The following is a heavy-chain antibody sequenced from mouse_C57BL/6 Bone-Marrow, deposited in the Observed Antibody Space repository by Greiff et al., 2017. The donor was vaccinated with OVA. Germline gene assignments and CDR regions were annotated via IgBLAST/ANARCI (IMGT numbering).Heavy chain of an antibody. D-gene: IGHD2-2*01. J-gene: IGHJ2*01. CDR1: GYTFTSYW. CDR2: IYPGSGST. CDR3: ARGMVTTYEY. Sequence: QVQLQQPGAELVKPGASVKMSCKASGYTFTSYWITWVKQRPGQGLEWIGDIYPGSGSTNYNEKFKSKATLTADTSSSTAYMQLSSLTSEDAAVYYCARGMVTTYEYWGQGTTLTVSS. V-gene: IGHV1-55*01.